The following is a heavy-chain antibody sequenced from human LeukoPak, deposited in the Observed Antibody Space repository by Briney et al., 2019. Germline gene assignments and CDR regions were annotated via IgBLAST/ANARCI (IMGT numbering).Heavy chain of an antibody. J-gene: IGHJ4*02. V-gene: IGHV3-23*01. CDR2: ISGSGGST. D-gene: IGHD5-12*01. Sequence: PGASLRLSCAASGFTFSSYAMSWVRQAPGKGLEWVSGISGSGGSTFYADSVKGRFTISRDNSKNTLFLQMNSQRAEDTAVYYCAKRVATSSISYYFDYWVQETLVTDSS. CDR3: AKRVATSSISYYFDY. CDR1: GFTFSSYA.